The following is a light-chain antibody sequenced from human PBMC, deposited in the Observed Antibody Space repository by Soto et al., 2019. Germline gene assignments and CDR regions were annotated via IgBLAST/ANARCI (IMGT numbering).Light chain of an antibody. CDR3: QQYNNWHPYT. CDR1: QSVSSN. CDR2: GAS. Sequence: EIVMTQSPATLSVSPGERATLSCRASQSVSSNLAWYQQKPGQAPRLLIYGASTRATGIPASFSGSGSGTEFTLTISSLQSEDFAVYYCQQYNNWHPYTFGQGTKLEIK. J-gene: IGKJ2*01. V-gene: IGKV3-15*01.